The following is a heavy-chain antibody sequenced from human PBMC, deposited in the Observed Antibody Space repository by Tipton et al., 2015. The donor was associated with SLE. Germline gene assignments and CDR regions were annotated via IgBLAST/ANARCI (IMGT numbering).Heavy chain of an antibody. CDR2: INHSGST. V-gene: IGHV4-34*01. J-gene: IGHJ4*02. CDR1: GGSFSGYY. D-gene: IGHD2-15*01. CDR3: ARGGEDFGSVVVVVATRSFDY. Sequence: TLSLTCAVYGGSFSGYYWSWIRQPPGKGLEWIGEINHSGSTNYNPSLKSRVTISVDTSKNQFSLNLRSVTAADTAVYYCARGGEDFGSVVVVVATRSFDYWGQGTLGTVSS.